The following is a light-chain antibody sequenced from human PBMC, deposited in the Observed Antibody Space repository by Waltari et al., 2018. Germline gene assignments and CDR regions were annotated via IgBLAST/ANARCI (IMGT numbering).Light chain of an antibody. J-gene: IGKJ4*01. CDR3: MQALQTPLT. V-gene: IGKV2-29*02. Sequence: DIVMTQPPLSLPVTPGEPASISCRSSQSLLHSNGNTYLYWYLQKSGQPPRLLIYRVSNRFSGVPDRFSGSGSGTDFTLKISRVEAEDVGVYYCMQALQTPLTFGGGTKVEIK. CDR2: RVS. CDR1: QSLLHSNGNTY.